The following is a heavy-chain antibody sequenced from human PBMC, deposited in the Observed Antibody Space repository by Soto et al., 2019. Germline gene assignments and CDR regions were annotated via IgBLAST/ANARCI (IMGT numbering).Heavy chain of an antibody. V-gene: IGHV4-34*01. CDR2: INHSGST. CDR3: ARGVVRSYYPYYYMDV. J-gene: IGHJ6*03. Sequence: QVQLQQWGAGLLKPSETLSLTCAVYGGSFSGYYWSWIRQPPGKGLEWIGEINHSGSTNYNTSLKSRVTISVDTSKNQFSLKLSSVTAADTAVYYCARGVVRSYYPYYYMDVWGKGTTVTVSS. CDR1: GGSFSGYY. D-gene: IGHD3-10*01.